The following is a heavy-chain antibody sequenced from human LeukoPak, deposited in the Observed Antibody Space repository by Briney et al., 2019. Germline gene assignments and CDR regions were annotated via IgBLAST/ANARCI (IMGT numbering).Heavy chain of an antibody. CDR1: GFTFTNAW. CDR3: AKVRDSSGYYATPYYFDY. CDR2: ISGSGGST. D-gene: IGHD3-22*01. J-gene: IGHJ4*02. V-gene: IGHV3-23*01. Sequence: PGGSLRLSCVDSGFTFTNAWMSWVRQAPGKGLEWVSAISGSGGSTYYADSVKGRFTISRDNSKNTLYLQMNSLRAEDTAVYYCAKVRDSSGYYATPYYFDYWGQGTLVTVSS.